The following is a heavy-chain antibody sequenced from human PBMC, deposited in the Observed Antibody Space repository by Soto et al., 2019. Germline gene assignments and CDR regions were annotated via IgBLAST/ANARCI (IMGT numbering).Heavy chain of an antibody. CDR3: ARGQRFSDWFDP. D-gene: IGHD3-3*01. Sequence: SETLSLTCSVSGGTISGYYWTWIRQPAGKGLEWIGRIYSSGNTKYNPSLQSRVTMSLDTSNNQFSLRLTSVTATDTAVYYCARGQRFSDWFDPWGQGTLVTVSS. CDR1: GGTISGYY. V-gene: IGHV4-4*07. CDR2: IYSSGNT. J-gene: IGHJ5*02.